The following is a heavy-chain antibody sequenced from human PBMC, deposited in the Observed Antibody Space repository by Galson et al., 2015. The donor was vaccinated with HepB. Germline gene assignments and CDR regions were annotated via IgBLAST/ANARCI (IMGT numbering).Heavy chain of an antibody. CDR1: GFTFSSYA. CDR2: ISYDGSNK. V-gene: IGHV3-30*04. D-gene: IGHD2-21*02. CDR3: ARDRRPYCGGDCYPDY. Sequence: SLRLSCAASGFTFSSYAMHWVRQAPGKGLKWVAVISYDGSNKYYADSVKGRFTISRDNSKNTLYLQMNSLRAEDTAVYYCARDRRPYCGGDCYPDYWGQGTLVTVSS. J-gene: IGHJ4*02.